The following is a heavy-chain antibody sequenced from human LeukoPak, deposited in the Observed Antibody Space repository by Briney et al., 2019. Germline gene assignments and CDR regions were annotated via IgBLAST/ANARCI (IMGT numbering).Heavy chain of an antibody. D-gene: IGHD4-11*01. CDR2: MKSDATNQ. J-gene: IGHJ4*02. CDR3: AKDAQRGFDYSNALEH. V-gene: IGHV3-30*02. CDR1: GFTFSHFG. Sequence: PGGSLRLSCEASGFTFSHFGMHWVCQAPPQGLGWAAIMKSDATNQYYGGSVKGRFTISRDNFKKPVSLQMDSLRAEDTAVYYCAKDAQRGFDYSNALEHWGQGSLVTASS.